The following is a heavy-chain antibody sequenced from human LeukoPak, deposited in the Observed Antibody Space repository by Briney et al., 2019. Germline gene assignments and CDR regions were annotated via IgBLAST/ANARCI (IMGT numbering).Heavy chain of an antibody. CDR1: GFTFSSYA. V-gene: IGHV3-23*01. J-gene: IGHJ6*02. CDR2: ISGSGGST. CDR3: AREAVFTIFGVVKAGMDV. D-gene: IGHD3-3*01. Sequence: GGSLRLSCAASGFTFSSYAMSWVRQAPGKGLVWVSAISGSGGSTYYADSVKGRFTISRDNSKNTLYLQMNSLRAEDTAVYYCAREAVFTIFGVVKAGMDVWGQGTTVTVSS.